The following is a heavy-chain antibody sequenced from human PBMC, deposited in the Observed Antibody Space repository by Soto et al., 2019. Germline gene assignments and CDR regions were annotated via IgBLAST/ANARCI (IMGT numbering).Heavy chain of an antibody. CDR3: ARGEDAFFYYGLDG. V-gene: IGHV4-59*01. CDR2: IYDTGISGYTPST. Sequence: KPSETLSLTCTVSGGSITSSYWSWVRRPPGKGLEWIAYIYDTGISGYTPSTSYNPSLKSRVTMSVDTSKSQFSLKLTSVTAADTDVYYCARGEDAFFYYGLDGRGQGITVTVSS. J-gene: IGHJ6*02. CDR1: GGSITSSY.